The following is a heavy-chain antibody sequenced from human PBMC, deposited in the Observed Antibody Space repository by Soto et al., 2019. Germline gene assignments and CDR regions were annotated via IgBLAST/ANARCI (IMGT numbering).Heavy chain of an antibody. J-gene: IGHJ6*02. CDR3: ARQRWRNGMDV. CDR1: GDSXSSSYYY. Sequence: PSETLSLTCTVSGDSXSSSYYYWGWIRQPPGKGLEWIGSIYYSGSTYYNPSLKSRVTISVDTSKNQFSLKLSSVTAADTAVYYCARQRWRNGMDVWGQGTTVTVSS. CDR2: IYYSGST. V-gene: IGHV4-39*01. D-gene: IGHD4-17*01.